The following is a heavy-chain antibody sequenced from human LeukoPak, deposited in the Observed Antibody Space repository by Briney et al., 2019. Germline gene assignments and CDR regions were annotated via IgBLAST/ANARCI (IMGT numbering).Heavy chain of an antibody. CDR3: VKDDYGDYVAFGI. CDR1: GGSISSGDYY. CDR2: IYYSGST. V-gene: IGHV4-30-4*08. D-gene: IGHD4-17*01. Sequence: SQTLSLTCTVSGGSISSGDYYWSWIRQPPGKGLEWIGYIYYSGSTYYNPSLKSRVTISVDTSKNQFSLKLSSVTAADTAVYYCVKDDYGDYVAFGIWGQGTMVTVSS. J-gene: IGHJ3*02.